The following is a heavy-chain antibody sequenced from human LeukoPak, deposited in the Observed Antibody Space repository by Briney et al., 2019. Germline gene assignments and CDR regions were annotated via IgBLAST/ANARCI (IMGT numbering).Heavy chain of an antibody. CDR3: ARDSDYLGFDY. D-gene: IGHD4-17*01. CDR1: GGPISSYY. Sequence: PSETLSLTCTVSGGPISSYYWSWIRQPPGKGLEWIGYIYYSGSTNYNPSLKSRVTISVDTSKNQFSLKLSSVTAADTAVYYCARDSDYLGFDYWGQGTLVTVSS. CDR2: IYYSGST. V-gene: IGHV4-59*01. J-gene: IGHJ4*02.